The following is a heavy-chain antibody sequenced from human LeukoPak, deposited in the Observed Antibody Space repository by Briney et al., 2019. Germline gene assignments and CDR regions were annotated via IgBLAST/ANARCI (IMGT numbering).Heavy chain of an antibody. CDR3: ARDHYGGNSVFDY. Sequence: ASVKVSCKASGYTFTSYAMHWVRQAPGQRLEWMGWINAGNGNTKYSQEFQGRVTITRDTSASTAYMELRSLRSDDTAVYYCARDHYGGNSVFDYWGQGTLVTVSS. CDR2: INAGNGNT. J-gene: IGHJ4*02. D-gene: IGHD4-23*01. V-gene: IGHV1-3*01. CDR1: GYTFTSYA.